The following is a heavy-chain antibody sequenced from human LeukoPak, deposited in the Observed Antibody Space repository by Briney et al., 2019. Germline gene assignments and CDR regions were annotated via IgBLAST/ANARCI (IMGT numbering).Heavy chain of an antibody. D-gene: IGHD3-3*02. Sequence: GGSLRLSCAASGFTFSSYGMHWVRQAPGKGLEWVAVIWYDGSNKYYADSVKGRFTISRDNSKNTLYLQVNSLRAEDTAVYYCARGIGQADYFDYWGQGTLVTASS. CDR2: IWYDGSNK. CDR3: ARGIGQADYFDY. V-gene: IGHV3-33*01. CDR1: GFTFSSYG. J-gene: IGHJ4*02.